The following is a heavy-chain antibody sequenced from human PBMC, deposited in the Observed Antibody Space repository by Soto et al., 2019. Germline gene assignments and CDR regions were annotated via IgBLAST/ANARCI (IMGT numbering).Heavy chain of an antibody. J-gene: IGHJ4*02. CDR2: INPNGGGT. CDR1: GYTFTAYY. CDR3: ARAVHTMIQGVRFRVDQ. D-gene: IGHD3-10*01. V-gene: IGHV1-2*02. Sequence: ASVKVSCKASGYTFTAYYIHWVRQPPGQGLEWMGWINPNGGGTKYAQKFQGRVTMTRDTSINTAYMELTRLTSNDTAVYYCARAVHTMIQGVRFRVDQWGQGTLVTVSS.